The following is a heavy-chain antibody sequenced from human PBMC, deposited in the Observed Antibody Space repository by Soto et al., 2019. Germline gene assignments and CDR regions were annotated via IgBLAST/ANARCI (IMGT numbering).Heavy chain of an antibody. D-gene: IGHD6-6*01. V-gene: IGHV4-61*01. J-gene: IGHJ1*01. CDR1: GGSVSSGSYY. Sequence: SETLSLTCTVSGGSVSSGSYYWSWIRQPPGKGLEWIGYIYYSGSTNHNPSLKSRVTISVDTSKNQFSLKLSSVTAADTAVYYCARALEGDSSSEYFQHWGQGTLVTVSS. CDR3: ARALEGDSSSEYFQH. CDR2: IYYSGST.